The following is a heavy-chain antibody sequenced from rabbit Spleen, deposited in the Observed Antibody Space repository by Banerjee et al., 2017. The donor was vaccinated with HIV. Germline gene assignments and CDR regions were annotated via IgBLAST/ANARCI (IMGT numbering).Heavy chain of an antibody. CDR2: IDVISRGIT. V-gene: IGHV1S45*01. CDR3: ARDAAGREDFNL. J-gene: IGHJ4*01. D-gene: IGHD4-2*01. CDR1: GLGVSSSYW. Sequence: QEQLVESGGGLVQPEGSLTLTCKASGLGVSSSYWICWVRQAPGKGLEWIACIDVISRGITHYATWAKGRFTVSKTSSTTVTLQMTSLTAADTASYFCARDAAGREDFNLWGPGTLVTVS.